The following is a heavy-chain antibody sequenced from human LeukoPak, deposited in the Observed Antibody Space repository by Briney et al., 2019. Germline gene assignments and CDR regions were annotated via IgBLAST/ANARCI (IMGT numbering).Heavy chain of an antibody. J-gene: IGHJ5*02. V-gene: IGHV4-39*01. D-gene: IGHD1-26*01. Sequence: SETLSLTCTVSGGSISSSSYYWGWIRQPPGKGLEWIGSIYYSGSTYYNPSLKSRVTISVDTSKNQFSLKLSSVTAADTAVYYCARHKVGATTGNWFDPWAREPWSPSPQ. CDR1: GGSISSSSYY. CDR3: ARHKVGATTGNWFDP. CDR2: IYYSGST.